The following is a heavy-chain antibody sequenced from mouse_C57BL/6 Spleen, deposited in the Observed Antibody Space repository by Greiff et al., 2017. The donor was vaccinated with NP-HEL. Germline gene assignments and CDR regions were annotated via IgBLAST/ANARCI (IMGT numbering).Heavy chain of an antibody. V-gene: IGHV5-17*01. D-gene: IGHD2-5*01. J-gene: IGHJ3*01. CDR3: ARQGYYSKPGFAD. CDR2: ISSGSSTI. CDR1: GFTFSDYG. Sequence: DVQLVESGGGLVKPGGSLKLSCAASGFTFSDYGMHWVRQAPEKGLEWVAYISSGSSTIYYADTVKGRFTISRDNAKNTLFLQMTSRRSEDTAMYYCARQGYYSKPGFADWGQGTLVTVSA.